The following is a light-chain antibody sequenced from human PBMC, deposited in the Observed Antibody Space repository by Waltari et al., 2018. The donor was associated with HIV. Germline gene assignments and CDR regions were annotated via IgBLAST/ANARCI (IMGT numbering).Light chain of an antibody. J-gene: IGLJ2*01. CDR3: ATWDDRLSSVV. V-gene: IGLV1-47*01. CDR2: RSN. CDR1: RSNIGTNY. Sequence: QSVLTQPPSASETPGQRVTISCSGSRSNIGTNYIYWYQQVPGTASKLLIYRSNQRPSGVADRFSGSRSGTSASLAISGLRSEDEADYYCATWDDRLSSVVFGGGTKLTVL.